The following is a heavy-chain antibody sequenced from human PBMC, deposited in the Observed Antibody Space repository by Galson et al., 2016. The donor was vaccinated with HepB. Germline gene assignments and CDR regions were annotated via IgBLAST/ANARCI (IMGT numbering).Heavy chain of an antibody. Sequence: SVKVSCKASGDTFSSYVISWVRQAPGQGLEWMGGIVPLVGPPNYAQNFRGRVTISADESTSTAYMELSSLRSEDTAVYYCARVGLMINAFDYWRQGTLVTFSS. D-gene: IGHD2-8*01. CDR3: ARVGLMINAFDY. V-gene: IGHV1-69*13. CDR1: GDTFSSYV. CDR2: IVPLVGPP. J-gene: IGHJ4*02.